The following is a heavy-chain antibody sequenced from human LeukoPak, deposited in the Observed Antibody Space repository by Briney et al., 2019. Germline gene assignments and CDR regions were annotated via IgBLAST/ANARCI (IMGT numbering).Heavy chain of an antibody. D-gene: IGHD3-22*01. J-gene: IGHJ5*02. CDR3: ARLYYYDSTGYYYH. Sequence: GESLRLSCAASGFTFSSYSVSWVRQAPGKGLAWGSYISSTSSTIYYADSVKGRFTISRDNAKNSLYLQMNSLRAEDKAVYYCARLYYYDSTGYYYHWGQGTQVTVSS. CDR1: GFTFSSYS. CDR2: ISSTSSTI. V-gene: IGHV3-48*04.